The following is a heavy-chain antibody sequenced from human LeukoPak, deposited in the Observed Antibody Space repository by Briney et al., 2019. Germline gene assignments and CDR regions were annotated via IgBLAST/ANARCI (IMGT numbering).Heavy chain of an antibody. Sequence: SETLSLTCTVSGGSISSGSYYWSWIRQPAGKGLEWIGRIYTSGSTTYNSSLKSRVTISLDTSKNHFSLRLSSVTAADTAVYYCARDREVGATGCYFDYWGQGTLVTVSS. CDR2: IYTSGST. J-gene: IGHJ4*02. CDR3: ARDREVGATGCYFDY. V-gene: IGHV4-61*02. CDR1: GGSISSGSYY. D-gene: IGHD1-26*01.